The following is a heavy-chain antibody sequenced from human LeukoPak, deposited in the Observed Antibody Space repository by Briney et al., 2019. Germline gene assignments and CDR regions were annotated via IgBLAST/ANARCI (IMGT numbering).Heavy chain of an antibody. CDR2: IYYSGST. CDR3: ARAWYGSGSYSGSLAFDI. D-gene: IGHD3-10*01. Sequence: SETLSLTCTVSGGSISSYYWSWIRQPPGKGLEWIGYIYYSGSTNYNPSLKSRVTISVDTSKNQFSLKLSFVTAADTAVYYCARAWYGSGSYSGSLAFDIWGQGTMVTVSS. V-gene: IGHV4-59*01. J-gene: IGHJ3*02. CDR1: GGSISSYY.